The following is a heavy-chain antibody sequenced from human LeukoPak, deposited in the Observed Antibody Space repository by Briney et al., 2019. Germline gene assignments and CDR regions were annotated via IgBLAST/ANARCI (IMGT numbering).Heavy chain of an antibody. D-gene: IGHD2-2*01. CDR2: IYYSGST. J-gene: IGHJ3*02. V-gene: IGHV4-59*01. Sequence: SETLSLTCTVSGGSISSYYWSWVRQPPGKGLEWIGYIYYSGSTNYNPSLKSRVTISVDTSKNQFSLKLSSVTAADTAVYYCARDLGVVPAAIYAFDIWGQGTMVTVSS. CDR3: ARDLGVVPAAIYAFDI. CDR1: GGSISSYY.